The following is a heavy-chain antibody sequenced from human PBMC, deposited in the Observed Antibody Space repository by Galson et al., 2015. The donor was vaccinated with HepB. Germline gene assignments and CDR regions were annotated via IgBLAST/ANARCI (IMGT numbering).Heavy chain of an antibody. CDR3: AKDHYGMTV. J-gene: IGHJ6*02. CDR1: GFIFSNFA. Sequence: SLRLSCAASGFIFSNFAMSWVRQAPGKGLEWVSKISGGGAYTYYADSVKGRFTISRDNPKNTLYMEIHSLRAEDTAVYYCAKDHYGMTVWGQGTPFPVS. V-gene: IGHV3-23*01. CDR2: ISGGGAYT.